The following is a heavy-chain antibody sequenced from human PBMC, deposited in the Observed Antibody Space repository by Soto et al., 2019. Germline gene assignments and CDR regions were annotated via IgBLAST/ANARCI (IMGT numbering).Heavy chain of an antibody. CDR2: ISAYNGNT. D-gene: IGHD3-22*01. CDR3: ARAGDSSGYYYVRNDY. J-gene: IGHJ4*02. V-gene: IGHV1-18*01. Sequence: QVQLVQSGAEVKKPGASVKVSCKASGYTFTSYGITWVRQAPGQGLEWMGWISAYNGNTNYAQKLQGRVTMTTPTPTNTAYMERRSLRSDDPAVYYCARAGDSSGYYYVRNDYWGQGTLVTVSS. CDR1: GYTFTSYG.